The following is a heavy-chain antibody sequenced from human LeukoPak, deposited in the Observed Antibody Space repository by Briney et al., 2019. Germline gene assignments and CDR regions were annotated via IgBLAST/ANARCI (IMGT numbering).Heavy chain of an antibody. Sequence: KPGGSLRLSCAASGFTFSDYTMNWVRQAPGKGLEWVSSITSTGKYIYYADAVKGRFTISRDNAKNSLYLQMNSLRAEDTAVYYCARGLPGYAIDYWGQGTLVTVSS. V-gene: IGHV3-21*01. CDR3: ARGLPGYAIDY. CDR1: GFTFSDYT. J-gene: IGHJ4*02. D-gene: IGHD5-12*01. CDR2: ITSTGKYI.